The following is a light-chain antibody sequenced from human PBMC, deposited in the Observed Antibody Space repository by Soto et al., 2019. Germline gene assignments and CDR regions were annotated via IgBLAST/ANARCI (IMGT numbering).Light chain of an antibody. J-gene: IGLJ2*01. Sequence: QSALTQPPSASGSPGQSVTISCSGTSSDVGEYNYVSWYQHYPVKAPKLIIYEVTERPSGVPDRFSVSKSGNTAALTVSGLQAEDEADYYGCSYGGNNAIFGGGTKLTVL. CDR1: SSDVGEYNY. CDR3: CSYGGNNAI. CDR2: EVT. V-gene: IGLV2-8*01.